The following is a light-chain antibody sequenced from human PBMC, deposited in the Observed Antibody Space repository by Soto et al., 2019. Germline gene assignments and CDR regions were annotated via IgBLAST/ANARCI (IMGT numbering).Light chain of an antibody. CDR3: SSYGGSNTLV. CDR2: EVS. CDR1: SSDVGGYNY. J-gene: IGLJ3*02. V-gene: IGLV2-8*01. Sequence: QPVLTQPPSASGSPGQSVTISCTGTSSDVGGYNYVSWYQQHPGKAPKLLIYEVSKRPSGVPNRFSGSKSGNTASLTVSGLQTEDEANYYCSSYGGSNTLVFGGGTKLTVL.